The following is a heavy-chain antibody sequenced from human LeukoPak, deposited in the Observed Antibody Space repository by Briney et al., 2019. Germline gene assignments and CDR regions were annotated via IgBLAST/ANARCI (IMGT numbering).Heavy chain of an antibody. CDR3: AHQLLEGCSDP. V-gene: IGHV1-69*02. Sequence: SVKVSCKASGSTFRSYTISWVRQAPGQGLEWMGRIIPILGIANYAQKFQGRVTITADKSTSTAYMELSSLRSEDTAVYYCAHQLLEGCSDPWGQGTLVTVSS. CDR1: GSTFRSYT. D-gene: IGHD2-2*01. J-gene: IGHJ5*02. CDR2: IIPILGIA.